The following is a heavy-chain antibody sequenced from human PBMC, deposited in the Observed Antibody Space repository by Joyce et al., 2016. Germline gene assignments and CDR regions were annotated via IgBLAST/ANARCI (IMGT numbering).Heavy chain of an antibody. D-gene: IGHD6-19*01. CDR3: ARALIDNSGEGFDY. CDR2: INTDTGGT. J-gene: IGHJ4*02. Sequence: QVRLVQSGAEVKRPGASVKVSCKASGYDFSSHGISWVRQAPGQGLEWMAWINTDTGGTEYARSFRGRLTLTTDTSTNTGYMDLGRLRSDDTAVYFCARALIDNSGEGFDYWGQGTLLSVSS. V-gene: IGHV1-18*01. CDR1: GYDFSSHG.